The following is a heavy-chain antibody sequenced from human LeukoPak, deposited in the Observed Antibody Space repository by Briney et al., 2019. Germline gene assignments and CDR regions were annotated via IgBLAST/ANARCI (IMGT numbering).Heavy chain of an antibody. CDR3: ARDIRSGAPDYFDS. CDR2: TSSDGTIK. V-gene: IGHV3-30*04. Sequence: GGSLRLSCAASGFRFISYDVHWVRQAPGKGLEWVAVTSSDGTIKIYTDSVKGRFTISRDNSKNTLYLEMNSLRVDDTAVYFCARDIRSGAPDYFDSWGQGTLVTVSS. CDR1: GFRFISYD. J-gene: IGHJ4*02. D-gene: IGHD1-14*01.